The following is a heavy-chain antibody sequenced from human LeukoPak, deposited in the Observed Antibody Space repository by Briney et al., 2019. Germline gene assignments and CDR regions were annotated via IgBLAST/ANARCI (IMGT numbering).Heavy chain of an antibody. Sequence: ASVKVSCKASGYTFTSYAMNWVRQAPGQGLEWMGWINTNTGNPTYAQGFTGRFVFSLDTSVSTAYLQISSLKAEDTAVYYCARPRIAARPSGFQHWGQGTLVTVSS. CDR1: GYTFTSYA. CDR2: INTNTGNP. J-gene: IGHJ1*01. CDR3: ARPRIAARPSGFQH. D-gene: IGHD6-6*01. V-gene: IGHV7-4-1*02.